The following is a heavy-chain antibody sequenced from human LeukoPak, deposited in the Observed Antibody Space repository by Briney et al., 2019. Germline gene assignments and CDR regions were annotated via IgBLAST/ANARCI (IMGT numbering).Heavy chain of an antibody. Sequence: GGSLRLSCAASGFTFADYAMHWVRQAPGKGLEWVSGISWNSGSIGYADSVKGRFTISRDNAKNSLYLQMNSLRAEDTALYYCAKGVLLWFGEQYYFDYWGQGTLVTVSS. CDR3: AKGVLLWFGEQYYFDY. V-gene: IGHV3-9*01. CDR2: ISWNSGSI. J-gene: IGHJ4*02. D-gene: IGHD3-10*01. CDR1: GFTFADYA.